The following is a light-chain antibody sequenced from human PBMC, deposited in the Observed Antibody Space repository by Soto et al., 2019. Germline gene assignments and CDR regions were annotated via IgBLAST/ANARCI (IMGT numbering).Light chain of an antibody. CDR2: GAS. J-gene: IGKJ1*01. V-gene: IGKV3-20*01. CDR1: QSVSNNY. CDR3: QQYGSPGT. Sequence: EIVLTQSPGTLSLSPGERATLSCRASQSVSNNYLAWYQKKPGQAPRLLIYGASNRATGIPDRFSGSGSGTDFTLTISRLEPEDFAVYYWQQYGSPGTFGQGTKVEIK.